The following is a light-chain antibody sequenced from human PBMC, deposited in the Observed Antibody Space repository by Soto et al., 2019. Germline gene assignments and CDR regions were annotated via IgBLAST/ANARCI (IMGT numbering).Light chain of an antibody. CDR2: GAS. V-gene: IGKV3-15*01. J-gene: IGKJ5*01. CDR3: QQYNNWLEIT. CDR1: QSVSSN. Sequence: EIVMTQSPATLSVSPGERATLSCRASQSVSSNLAWYQQKPGQAPRLLIYGASTRATGIPARFSGSGSGTEFTLTISSLQSEDFAVYYCQQYNNWLEITFGQGTRLEI.